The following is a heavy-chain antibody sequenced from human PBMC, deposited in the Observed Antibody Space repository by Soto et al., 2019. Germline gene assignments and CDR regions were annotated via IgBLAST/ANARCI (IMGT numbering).Heavy chain of an antibody. D-gene: IGHD2-21*02. V-gene: IGHV1-3*01. J-gene: IGHJ4*02. CDR2: INAGNGNT. CDR3: ARSIVVVTAADY. CDR1: GYAFTSYA. Sequence: GASVKVSCKASGYAFTSYAMHWVRQAPGQRLEWMGWINAGNGNTKYSQKFQGRVPITRDTSASTAYMELSSLRSEDTAVYYCARSIVVVTAADYWGQGTLVTVSS.